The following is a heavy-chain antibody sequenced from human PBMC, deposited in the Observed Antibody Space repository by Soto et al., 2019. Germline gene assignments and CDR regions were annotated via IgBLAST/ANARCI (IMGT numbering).Heavy chain of an antibody. CDR1: GYSISAGYF. V-gene: IGHV4-38-2*02. D-gene: IGHD3-10*01. Sequence: TSETLSLTCTVSGYSISAGYFWAWIRQPPGMGLQWIGSVHQTGSTYYSPSLQDRVSISVDTSKNQFSLRLFSVTAADTAVYYCARVPSTMVWLSWFDPWGQGTLVTGLL. CDR3: ARVPSTMVWLSWFDP. J-gene: IGHJ5*02. CDR2: VHQTGST.